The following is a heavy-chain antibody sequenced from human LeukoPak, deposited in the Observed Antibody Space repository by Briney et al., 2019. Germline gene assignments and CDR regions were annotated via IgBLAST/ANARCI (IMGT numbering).Heavy chain of an antibody. D-gene: IGHD6-13*01. V-gene: IGHV3-53*01. CDR3: ARDSIFGYSSSWYYFDY. CDR2: IYSGGNT. Sequence: GGSLRLSCAASGFTVSSNYMSWVRQAPGKGLEWVSVIYSGGNTYYADSVKGRFTISRDNSKNTLYLQMNSLRAEDTAVYYCARDSIFGYSSSWYYFDYWGQGTLVTVSS. CDR1: GFTVSSNY. J-gene: IGHJ4*02.